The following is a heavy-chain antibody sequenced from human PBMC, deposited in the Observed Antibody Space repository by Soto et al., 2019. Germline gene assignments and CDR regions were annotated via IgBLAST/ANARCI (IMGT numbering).Heavy chain of an antibody. D-gene: IGHD2-15*01. CDR2: IYYSGST. CDR3: ARGEVVASNWFDP. CDR1: GGSIIDSGSFY. Sequence: QVQMQESGPGLVKPSQTLYLTCSVSGGSIIDSGSFYWNWIRQHPGKGLEWIGYIYYSGSTYYNRSLTTRATISLDTSKNQFSLTLTSVTAAETAIYYCARGEVVASNWFDPWGQGTLVTVSS. J-gene: IGHJ5*02. V-gene: IGHV4-31*03.